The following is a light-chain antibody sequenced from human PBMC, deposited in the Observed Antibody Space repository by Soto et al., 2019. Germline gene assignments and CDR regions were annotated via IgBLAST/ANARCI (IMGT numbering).Light chain of an antibody. J-gene: IGKJ5*01. CDR2: GAS. CDR3: QQYNNWPPIT. V-gene: IGKV3-20*01. Sequence: EIVLTQSPGTLSLSPGERATLSCRASQSVSSSQLAWYQQKPGQAPRLLMYGASSRATGIPDRLSGSGSGTDFTLTISSLQSEDFAVYYCQQYNNWPPITFGQGTRLEIK. CDR1: QSVSSSQ.